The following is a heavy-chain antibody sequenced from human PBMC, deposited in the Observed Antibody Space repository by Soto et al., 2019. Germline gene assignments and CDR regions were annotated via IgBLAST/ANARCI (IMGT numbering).Heavy chain of an antibody. D-gene: IGHD3-10*01. CDR2: INSRGSNI. J-gene: IGHJ4*02. V-gene: IGHV3-11*01. Sequence: QVQLVESGGGLVKPGGSLRLSCTASGFTFTDHYMTWIRQAPGKGLEWVSYINSRGSNIYYADSVRGRFTISRDNAKNSVYLQMSSLRAEDTAIYYCARDIRGANWGQGTLVIVSS. CDR3: ARDIRGAN. CDR1: GFTFTDHY.